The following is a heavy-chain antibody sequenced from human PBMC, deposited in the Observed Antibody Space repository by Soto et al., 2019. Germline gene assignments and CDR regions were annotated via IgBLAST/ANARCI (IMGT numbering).Heavy chain of an antibody. J-gene: IGHJ4*02. Sequence: PGGSLRLSCAASGFTFSSYAMSWVRQAPGKGLEWVSAISGSGGSTYYADSVKGRFTISRDNSKNTLYLQMNSLRAEDTAVYYCAKSEMNWNDVGDFDYWGQGTLVTVSS. V-gene: IGHV3-23*01. D-gene: IGHD1-1*01. CDR2: ISGSGGST. CDR3: AKSEMNWNDVGDFDY. CDR1: GFTFSSYA.